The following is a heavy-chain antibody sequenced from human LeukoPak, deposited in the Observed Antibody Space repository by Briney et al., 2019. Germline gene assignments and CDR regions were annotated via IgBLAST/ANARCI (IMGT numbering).Heavy chain of an antibody. CDR2: IYYSGST. CDR3: ARESPFRHHLDI. CDR1: GGSISSSSYY. V-gene: IGHV4-39*07. Sequence: SETLSLTCTVSGGSISSSSYYWGWIRQPPGKGLEWIGSIYYSGSTYYNPSLKSRVTISVDTSKNQFSLKLSSVTAADTAVYYCARESPFRHHLDIWGQGTMVTVSS. J-gene: IGHJ3*02. D-gene: IGHD3-10*01.